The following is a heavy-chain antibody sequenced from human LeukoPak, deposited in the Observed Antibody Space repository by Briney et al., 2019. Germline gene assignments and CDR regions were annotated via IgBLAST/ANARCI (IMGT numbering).Heavy chain of an antibody. J-gene: IGHJ4*02. V-gene: IGHV3-23*01. D-gene: IGHD3-16*02. CDR1: GFTFSSYG. CDR3: AKDWDYVWGSYRLYYFDK. Sequence: GGSLRLSCAVSGFTFSSYGMSWVRKAPGKGLEWASGISGGGGSTYYADSVKGRFTISRDNSKSTLYLQMNSLRAEDTAVYYCAKDWDYVWGSYRLYYFDKWGQGTLVTVSS. CDR2: ISGGGGST.